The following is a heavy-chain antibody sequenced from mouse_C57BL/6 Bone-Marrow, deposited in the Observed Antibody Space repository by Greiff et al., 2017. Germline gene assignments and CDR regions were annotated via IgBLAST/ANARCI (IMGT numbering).Heavy chain of an antibody. J-gene: IGHJ1*03. CDR3: ARCPLIYYYGSSYDWYFDV. D-gene: IGHD1-1*01. CDR2: INPGSGGT. Sequence: VQLKQSGAELVRPGTSVKVSCKASGYAFTNYLIEWVKQRPGQGLEWIGVINPGSGGTNYNEKFKGKATLTADKSSSTAYMQLSSLTSEDSAVYFCARCPLIYYYGSSYDWYFDVWGTGTTVTVSS. CDR1: GYAFTNYL. V-gene: IGHV1-54*01.